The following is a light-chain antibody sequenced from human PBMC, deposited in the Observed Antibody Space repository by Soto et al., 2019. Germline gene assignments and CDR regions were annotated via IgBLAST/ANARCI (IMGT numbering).Light chain of an antibody. Sequence: QAVVTQEPSLTVSPGGTVTLTCASSTGAVTSGHYPYWFQQKPGQAPRTLIYDTSNKHSWTPARFSGSLLGGKPALTLSGAQPEDDAEYFCLLSYGGARRVFGGGTKVTVL. V-gene: IGLV7-46*01. J-gene: IGLJ2*01. CDR1: TGAVTSGHY. CDR2: DTS. CDR3: LLSYGGARRV.